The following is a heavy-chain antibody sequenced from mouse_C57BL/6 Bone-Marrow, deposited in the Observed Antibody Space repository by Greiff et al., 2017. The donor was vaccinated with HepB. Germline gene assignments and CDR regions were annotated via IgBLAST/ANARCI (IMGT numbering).Heavy chain of an antibody. CDR3: AREHYGSSYPFDY. V-gene: IGHV5-16*01. CDR2: INYDGSST. CDR1: GFTFSDYY. D-gene: IGHD1-1*01. J-gene: IGHJ2*01. Sequence: LMESEGGLVQPGSSMKLSCTASGFTFSDYYMAWVRQVPEKGLEWVANINYDGSSTYYLDSLKSRFIISRDNAKNILYLQMSSLKSDDTATYYCAREHYGSSYPFDYWGQGTTLTVSS.